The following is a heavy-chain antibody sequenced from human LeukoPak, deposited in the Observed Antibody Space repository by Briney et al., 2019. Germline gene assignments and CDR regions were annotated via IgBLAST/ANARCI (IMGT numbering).Heavy chain of an antibody. D-gene: IGHD1-26*01. V-gene: IGHV3-9*01. CDR3: AKGVGATGKYYFDY. CDR2: ISWNSGSI. CDR1: GFTFDDYA. Sequence: GGSLRLSCAASGFTFDDYAMHWVRQPPGKGLEWVSGISWNSGSIGYADSVKGRFTISRDNAKNSLYLQMNSLGAEDTALYYCAKGVGATGKYYFDYWGQGTLVTVSS. J-gene: IGHJ4*02.